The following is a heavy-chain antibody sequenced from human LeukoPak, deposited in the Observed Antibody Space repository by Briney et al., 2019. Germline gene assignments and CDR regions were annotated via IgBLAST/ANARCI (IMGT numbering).Heavy chain of an antibody. CDR3: ARVKLPYDFWSGYQNGMDV. V-gene: IGHV4-61*01. CDR1: GDSVSSSSYY. CDR2: IYYTGST. J-gene: IGHJ6*02. Sequence: SETLSLTCTVSGDSVSSSSYYWSWIRQPPGKGLEWIGYIYYTGSTNYNPSLKSRVTISVDTSKNQFSLKLSSVTAADTAVYYCARVKLPYDFWSGYQNGMDVWGQGTTVTVSS. D-gene: IGHD3-3*01.